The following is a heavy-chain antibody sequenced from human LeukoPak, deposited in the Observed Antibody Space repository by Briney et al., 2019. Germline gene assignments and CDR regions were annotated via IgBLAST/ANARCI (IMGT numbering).Heavy chain of an antibody. Sequence: ASVKVSCNVSGYSLTDLSMHWVRQAPGNGLEWMGGFDPEDGRPVYAQKFQGRVTLTEDTSTETAYMELSSLRSEDTAVYYCATAWGVTMVRGAIYGMDVWGQGTTVTVSS. CDR2: FDPEDGRP. CDR1: GYSLTDLS. V-gene: IGHV1-24*01. D-gene: IGHD3-10*01. CDR3: ATAWGVTMVRGAIYGMDV. J-gene: IGHJ6*02.